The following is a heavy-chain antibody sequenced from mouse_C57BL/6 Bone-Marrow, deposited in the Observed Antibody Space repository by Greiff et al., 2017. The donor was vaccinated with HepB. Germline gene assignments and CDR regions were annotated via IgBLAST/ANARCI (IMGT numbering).Heavy chain of an antibody. CDR2: IHPNSGST. CDR1: GYTFTSYW. D-gene: IGHD1-1*01. Sequence: VQLQQPGAELVKPGASVKLSCKASGYTFTSYWMHWVKQRPGQGLEWIGMIHPNSGSTNYNEKFKSKATLTVDKSSSTAYMQLSSLTSEDSAVYYCAEYYYGRNKDMDYWGQGTTVTVSS. J-gene: IGHJ4*01. CDR3: AEYYYGRNKDMDY. V-gene: IGHV1-64*01.